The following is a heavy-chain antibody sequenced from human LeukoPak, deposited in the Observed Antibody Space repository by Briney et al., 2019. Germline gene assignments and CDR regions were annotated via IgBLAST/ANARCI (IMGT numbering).Heavy chain of an antibody. CDR2: IGSDNKS. J-gene: IGHJ4*02. V-gene: IGHV3-23*01. CDR3: ARDDYYDSSGLDY. CDR1: GFTFSAYA. Sequence: PGESLRLSCEASGFTFSAYAMTWVRQAPGKGLEWVSSIGSDNKSHYSESVKGRFAISRDNSKSIVFLQLNSLRAEDTALYYCARDDYYDSSGLDYWGQGILVTVSS. D-gene: IGHD3-22*01.